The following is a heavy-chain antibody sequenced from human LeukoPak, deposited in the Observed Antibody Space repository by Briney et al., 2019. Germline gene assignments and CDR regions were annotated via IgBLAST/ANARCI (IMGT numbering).Heavy chain of an antibody. CDR3: ARGLGSGSSYYYYYYMDV. V-gene: IGHV1-8*01. J-gene: IGHJ6*03. CDR2: MNPNSGNT. CDR1: GYTFTSYD. D-gene: IGHD3-10*01. Sequence: ASVKVSCKASGYTFTSYDINWVRQATGQGLEWMGWMNPNSGNTGYAQKFQGRVTMTRNTSISTAYMELSSLRSEDTAVYYCARGLGSGSSYYYYYYMDVWGKGTTVTISS.